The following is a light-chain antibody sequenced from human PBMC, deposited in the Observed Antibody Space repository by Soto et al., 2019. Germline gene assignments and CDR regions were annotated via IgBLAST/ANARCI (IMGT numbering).Light chain of an antibody. V-gene: IGKV1-5*01. CDR2: DGS. J-gene: IGKJ1*01. Sequence: DVQMTQSPSPLSASVGDRVTITCRARQNIISCLEWCHQKKGKAPKLLIYDGSSLKTGVTSRFSGSGSGTEFTITISSLQPDDFATYYCQQYNSCSGTFGQGSKVDIK. CDR3: QQYNSCSGT. CDR1: QNIISC.